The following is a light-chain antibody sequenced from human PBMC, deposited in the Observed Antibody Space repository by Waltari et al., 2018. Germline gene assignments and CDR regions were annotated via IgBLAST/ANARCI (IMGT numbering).Light chain of an antibody. CDR1: QSVTSSY. J-gene: IGKJ2*01. CDR3: QQYGSSPYT. Sequence: EIVLPQSPGPLSLSPGERATLSCRASQSVTSSYLAWYQQKPGQAPRLLIYGASSRATGIPDRVSGSGSGTDFTLTISRLEPEDFAVYYCQQYGSSPYTFGQGTKLEI. V-gene: IGKV3-20*01. CDR2: GAS.